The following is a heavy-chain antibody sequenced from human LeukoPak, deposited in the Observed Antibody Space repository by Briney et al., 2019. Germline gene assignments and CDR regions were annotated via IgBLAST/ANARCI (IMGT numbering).Heavy chain of an antibody. CDR1: GGSFSGCY. CDR3: ARGPWSSGWYGDY. J-gene: IGHJ4*02. Sequence: SETLSLTCAVYGGSFSGCYWSWIRQPPGKGLEWIGEINHSGSTNYNPSLKSRVTISVDTSKNQFSLKLSSVTAADTAVYYCARGPWSSGWYGDYWGQGTLVTVSS. V-gene: IGHV4-34*01. CDR2: INHSGST. D-gene: IGHD6-19*01.